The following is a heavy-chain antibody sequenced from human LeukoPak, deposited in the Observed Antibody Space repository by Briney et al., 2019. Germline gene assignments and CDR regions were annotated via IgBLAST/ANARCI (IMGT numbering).Heavy chain of an antibody. CDR1: GFTFSSYS. V-gene: IGHV3-21*01. Sequence: GGSLRLSCAASGFTFSSYSMNWVRQAPGKVLEWVSSISSSSSYIYYADSVKGRFTISRDNAKNSLYLQMNSLRAEDTAMYYCARDTRMNTVGATRGFDYWGQGTLVTVSS. D-gene: IGHD1-26*01. CDR3: ARDTRMNTVGATRGFDY. CDR2: ISSSSSYI. J-gene: IGHJ4*02.